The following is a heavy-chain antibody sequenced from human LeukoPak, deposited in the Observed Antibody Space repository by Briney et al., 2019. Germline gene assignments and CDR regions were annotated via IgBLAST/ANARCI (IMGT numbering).Heavy chain of an antibody. V-gene: IGHV3-23*01. CDR2: ITGGGGAT. CDR1: GLTFSSYG. CDR3: AKMQGYFDY. J-gene: IGHJ4*02. Sequence: GGSLRLSCEASGLTFSSYGMSWVRQAPGKGLQWVSAITGGGGATYYADSVKGRFTISRDNSKNMLYLQMNSLRAEDTAVYYCAKMQGYFDYWGQGTLVPVSS.